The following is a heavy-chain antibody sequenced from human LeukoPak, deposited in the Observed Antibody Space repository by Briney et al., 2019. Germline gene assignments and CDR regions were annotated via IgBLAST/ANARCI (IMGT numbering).Heavy chain of an antibody. CDR2: IRYDGSNK. Sequence: PGGSLRLSCAASGFTFSTYGMHWVRQAPGKGLEWVAFIRYDGSNKYADSVKGRLTIPRDNSKNTLFLQMNSLRAEDTAVYYCAKDGGTHGEYYSYYMDVWGKGTTVTVSS. D-gene: IGHD2-15*01. V-gene: IGHV3-30*02. CDR3: AKDGGTHGEYYSYYMDV. J-gene: IGHJ6*03. CDR1: GFTFSTYG.